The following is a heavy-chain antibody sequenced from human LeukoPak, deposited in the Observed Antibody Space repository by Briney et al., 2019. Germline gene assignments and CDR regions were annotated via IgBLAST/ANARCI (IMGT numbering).Heavy chain of an antibody. CDR1: GFTFSSYA. V-gene: IGHV3-30*04. CDR3: ARGPVVVAASGYYYYMDV. CDR2: ISYDGSNK. D-gene: IGHD2-15*01. J-gene: IGHJ6*03. Sequence: GGSLRLSCAASGFTFSSYAMHWVRQAPGKGLEWVAVISYDGSNKYYADSVKGRFTISRDNSKNTLYLQMNSLRAEDTAVYYCARGPVVVAASGYYYYMDVWGKGTTVTVSS.